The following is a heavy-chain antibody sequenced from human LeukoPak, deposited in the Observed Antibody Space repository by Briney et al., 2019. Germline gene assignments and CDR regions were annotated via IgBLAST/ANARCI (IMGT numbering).Heavy chain of an antibody. D-gene: IGHD6-19*01. V-gene: IGHV4-59*01. CDR2: IYYSGST. CDR1: GGSISSYY. Sequence: SETLSLTCTVSGGSISSYYWSWIRQPPGKGLEWIGYIYYSGSTNYNPSLKSRVTISVDTSENQFSLKLSSVTAADTAVYYCARVIGSGWYDYWGQGTLVTVSS. CDR3: ARVIGSGWYDY. J-gene: IGHJ4*02.